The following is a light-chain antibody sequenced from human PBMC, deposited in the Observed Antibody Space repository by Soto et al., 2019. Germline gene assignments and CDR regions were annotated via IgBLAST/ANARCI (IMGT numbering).Light chain of an antibody. Sequence: SYELTQPLSVSVALGQTARITCGGNNIGTKNVHWYQQKPGQAPVLVMYSDRNRPSGIPERFSGSNSGNTATLTISRAQAGDEADYYCQVWDSSTALYVFGTGTKVTVL. CDR3: QVWDSSTALYV. J-gene: IGLJ1*01. V-gene: IGLV3-9*01. CDR1: NIGTKN. CDR2: SDR.